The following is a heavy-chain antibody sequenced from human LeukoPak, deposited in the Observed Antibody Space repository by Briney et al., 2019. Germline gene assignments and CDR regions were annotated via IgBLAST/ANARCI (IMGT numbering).Heavy chain of an antibody. CDR2: IYYSGST. Sequence: SETLSLTCTVSGGSISSSSYYWGWIRQPPGKGLEWIGSIYYSGSTYYSPSLKSRVTISVDTSKNQFSLKLSSVTAADTAVYYCARSLGGTMIVVVRIPGSGYFDYWGQGTLVTVSS. J-gene: IGHJ4*02. V-gene: IGHV4-39*07. CDR3: ARSLGGTMIVVVRIPGSGYFDY. CDR1: GGSISSSSYY. D-gene: IGHD3-22*01.